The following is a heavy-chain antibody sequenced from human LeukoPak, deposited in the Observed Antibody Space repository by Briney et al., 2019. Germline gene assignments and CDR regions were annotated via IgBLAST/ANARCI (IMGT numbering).Heavy chain of an antibody. Sequence: PGGSLRLSCAASGFTFSSYAMSWVRQAPGKGLEWVSAISGSGGSTYYADSVKGRFTISRDNSKNTLYLQMNSLRADDTAMYYCARGYCSGGSCSKFDYWGQGTLVTVSS. V-gene: IGHV3-23*01. J-gene: IGHJ4*02. CDR1: GFTFSSYA. CDR2: ISGSGGST. CDR3: ARGYCSGGSCSKFDY. D-gene: IGHD2-15*01.